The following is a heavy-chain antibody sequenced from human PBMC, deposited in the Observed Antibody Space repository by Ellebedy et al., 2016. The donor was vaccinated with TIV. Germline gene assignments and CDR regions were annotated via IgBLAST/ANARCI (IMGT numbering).Heavy chain of an antibody. CDR2: IYYSGST. CDR1: AGSISSYY. CDR3: ARDYTIFGVVSHYYYGMDV. Sequence: SETLSLXXTVSAGSISSYYWRWIRQPPGKGLEWIGYIYYSGSTNYNPSLKSRVTISVDTSKNQFSLKLSSVTAADTAVYYCARDYTIFGVVSHYYYGMDVWGQGTTVTVSS. J-gene: IGHJ6*02. V-gene: IGHV4-59*01. D-gene: IGHD3-3*01.